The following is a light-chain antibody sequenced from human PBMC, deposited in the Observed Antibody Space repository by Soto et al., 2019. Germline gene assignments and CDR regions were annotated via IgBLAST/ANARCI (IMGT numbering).Light chain of an antibody. CDR1: QSVSSN. J-gene: IGKJ2*01. CDR2: GAS. CDR3: QQYVTWPPKYT. Sequence: EIVMTQSPATLSVSPGERATLSCRASQSVSSNLAWYQQIPGQAPRLLIYGASTRATGVPARFSGSGSGTEFTRTISSLQSEDFAVYYCQQYVTWPPKYTFGQGTKLEIK. V-gene: IGKV3-15*01.